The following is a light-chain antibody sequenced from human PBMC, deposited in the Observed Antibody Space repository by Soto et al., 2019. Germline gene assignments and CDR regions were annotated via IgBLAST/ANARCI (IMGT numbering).Light chain of an antibody. CDR1: QSISSY. J-gene: IGKJ1*01. CDR3: QQYYSYPRT. CDR2: AAS. V-gene: IGKV1-39*01. Sequence: DIQMTQSPSSLSASVGDIVTITCRASQSISSYLNCYQQKPGKAPKLLIYAASSLQSGVPSRFSGSGSGTDFTLTISCLQSEDFATYYCQQYYSYPRTFGQGTKVDI.